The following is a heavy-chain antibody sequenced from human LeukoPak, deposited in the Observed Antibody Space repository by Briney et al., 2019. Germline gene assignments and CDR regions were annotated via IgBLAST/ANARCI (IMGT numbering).Heavy chain of an antibody. CDR3: ARDHRVSCTNGVCYPRNWFDP. Sequence: PGRSLRLSCAASGFTFSSYAMHWVRQAPGKGLEWVAVISYDGSNKYYADSVKGRFTISRDNSKNTLYLQMNSLRAEDTAVYYCARDHRVSCTNGVCYPRNWFDPWGQGTLVTVSS. CDR1: GFTFSSYA. J-gene: IGHJ5*02. V-gene: IGHV3-30-3*01. CDR2: ISYDGSNK. D-gene: IGHD2-8*01.